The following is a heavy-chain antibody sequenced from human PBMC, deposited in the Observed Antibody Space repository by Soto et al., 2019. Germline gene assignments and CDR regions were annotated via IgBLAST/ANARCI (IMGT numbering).Heavy chain of an antibody. CDR3: ARDRPGMDV. CDR1: GFTFSDYD. CDR2: IGIAGDT. J-gene: IGHJ6*02. V-gene: IGHV3-13*01. Sequence: DVQLVESGGTLVQPGGSLRLSCAASGFTFSDYDMHWVRQATGTGLEWVSGIGIAGDTYYSGSVKGRFTISRENAKNSLYLQMNSLRAGDTAVYYCARDRPGMDVWGQGTTVTVSS.